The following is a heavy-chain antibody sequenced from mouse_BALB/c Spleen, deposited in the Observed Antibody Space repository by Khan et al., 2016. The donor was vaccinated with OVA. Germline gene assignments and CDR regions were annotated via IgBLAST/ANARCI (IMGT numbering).Heavy chain of an antibody. D-gene: IGHD2-10*01. CDR1: GFAFNSYD. Sequence: EVELVESGGGLVKPGGSLKLSCEVSGFAFNSYDMSWVRQTPEKRLEWVATISSTGSYTYYPGSVKGRFTIPRDTARNTLYLQMSSLRSEDTALYYGTRPSYYGNPWFTYWGQGTLVTGSA. V-gene: IGHV5-9*02. CDR3: TRPSYYGNPWFTY. CDR2: ISSTGSYT. J-gene: IGHJ3*01.